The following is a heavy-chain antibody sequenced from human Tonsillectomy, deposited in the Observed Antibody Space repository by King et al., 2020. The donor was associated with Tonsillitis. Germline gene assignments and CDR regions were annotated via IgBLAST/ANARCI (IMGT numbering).Heavy chain of an antibody. J-gene: IGHJ3*02. CDR2: IYQSGTT. V-gene: IGHV4-30-2*01. CDR3: ARGQDYGGNHEEADGFDI. CDR1: GGSISSGGYC. D-gene: IGHD4-23*01. Sequence: LQLQESGSGLVKPSQTLSLTCAVSGGSISSGGYCWSWIRQTPGKGLEWIGYIYQSGTTSYNPSLKSRVTISADRSKNQFSLNLNSATAADTAVYYCARGQDYGGNHEEADGFDIWGQGTTVTVSS.